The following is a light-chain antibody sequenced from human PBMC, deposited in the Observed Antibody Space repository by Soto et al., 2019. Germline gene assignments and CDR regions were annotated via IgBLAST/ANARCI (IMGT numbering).Light chain of an antibody. CDR2: AAS. CDR3: QKYNSAPFT. J-gene: IGKJ3*01. CDR1: QGISNY. Sequence: EIQMTQSPSSLSASVGDRDTSTCRASQGISNYLAWYQQKPGKVPKLLIYAASTLQSGVSSRFSGSGSGTDFTLTISSLQPEDVATYYCQKYNSAPFTFGAGNKVDIK. V-gene: IGKV1-27*01.